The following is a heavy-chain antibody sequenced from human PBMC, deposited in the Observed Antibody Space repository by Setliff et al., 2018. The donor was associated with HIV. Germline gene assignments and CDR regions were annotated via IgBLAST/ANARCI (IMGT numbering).Heavy chain of an antibody. V-gene: IGHV5-51*01. J-gene: IGHJ3*01. CDR1: AVTFISFW. CDR2: IYPSDSDT. CDR3: ARQPSGFLNPKDSFDF. Sequence: GESLKISCKASAVTFISFWIGWVRQMPGKGLEWIGIIYPSDSDTRYSPSFQGQVSISADKSTSTAFLQWISLKASDTATYYCARQPSGFLNPKDSFDFWGQGTRVTVSS.